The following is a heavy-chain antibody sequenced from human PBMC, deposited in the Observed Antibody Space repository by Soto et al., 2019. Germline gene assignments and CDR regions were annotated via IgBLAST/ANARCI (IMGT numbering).Heavy chain of an antibody. Sequence: GGSLRLSCTASGITFGDYAMSWFRQAPGKGLEWVGFIRSKAYGGTTEYAASVKGRFTISRDDSKSIAYLQMNSLKTEDTAVYYCTRAESDFWSGWTAFDIWGQGTMVTVSS. D-gene: IGHD3-3*01. CDR1: GITFGDYA. CDR2: IRSKAYGGTT. J-gene: IGHJ3*02. CDR3: TRAESDFWSGWTAFDI. V-gene: IGHV3-49*03.